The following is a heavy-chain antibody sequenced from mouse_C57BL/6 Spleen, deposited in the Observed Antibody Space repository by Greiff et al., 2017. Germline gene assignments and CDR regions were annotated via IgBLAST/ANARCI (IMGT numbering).Heavy chain of an antibody. CDR3: AREHSPLLRSSHFDY. CDR2: ISDGGSYT. Sequence: EVQGVESGGGLVKPGGSLKLSCAASGFTFSSYAMSWVRQTPEKRLEWVATISDGGSYTYYPDNVKGRFTISRDNAKNNLYLQMSHLKTEDTARYYCAREHSPLLRSSHFDYWGQGTTLTVSS. D-gene: IGHD1-1*01. CDR1: GFTFSSYA. J-gene: IGHJ2*01. V-gene: IGHV5-4*01.